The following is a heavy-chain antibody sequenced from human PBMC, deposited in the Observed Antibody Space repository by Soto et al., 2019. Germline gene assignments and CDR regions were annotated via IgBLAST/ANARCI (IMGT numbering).Heavy chain of an antibody. V-gene: IGHV3-11*01. D-gene: IGHD5-18*01. Sequence: QGQLVESGGGLVKPGGARRLSCVASGFTFSDYYMSRIRQAPGKGLEWVSYISSSGSTIYYADSVKGRFTISRDNAKNSLYLQMISLRAEDTGVYYCARGRVYTPMVTYHDYCGMDFWGQGTTVTVSS. CDR3: ARGRVYTPMVTYHDYCGMDF. J-gene: IGHJ6*02. CDR2: ISSSGSTI. CDR1: GFTFSDYY.